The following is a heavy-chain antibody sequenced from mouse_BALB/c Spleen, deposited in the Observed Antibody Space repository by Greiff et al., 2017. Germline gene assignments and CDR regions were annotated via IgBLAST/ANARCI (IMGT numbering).Heavy chain of an antibody. V-gene: IGHV2-2*02. CDR3: AREVITTAGGVYFDY. CDR2: IWSGGST. Sequence: VKLMESGPGLVQPSQSLSITCTVSGFSLTSYGVHWVRQSPGKGLEWLGVIWSGGSTDYNAAFISRLSISKDNSKSQVFFKMNSLQANDTAIYYCAREVITTAGGVYFDYWGQGTTLTVSS. J-gene: IGHJ2*01. CDR1: GFSLTSYG. D-gene: IGHD1-2*01.